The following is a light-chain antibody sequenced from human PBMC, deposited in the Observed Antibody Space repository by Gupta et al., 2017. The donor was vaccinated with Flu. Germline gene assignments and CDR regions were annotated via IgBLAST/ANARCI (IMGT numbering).Light chain of an antibody. CDR2: DVS. J-gene: IGLJ2*01. Sequence: QSALTQPAYVSGSPGLSITLSCTGTSSDVGGYNYVSLYQQHPGKAPKLMIYDVSNRPSAVSNRFSGSKSGNTASLTISGLQAEDEDDYYCSSYTSSSTVVFGGGTKLTVL. CDR1: SSDVGGYNY. CDR3: SSYTSSSTVV. V-gene: IGLV2-14*01.